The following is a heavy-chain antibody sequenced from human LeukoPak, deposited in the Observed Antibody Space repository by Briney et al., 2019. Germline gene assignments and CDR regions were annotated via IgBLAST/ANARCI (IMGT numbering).Heavy chain of an antibody. CDR3: AKRYYYGSGPFDY. V-gene: IGHV3-23*01. D-gene: IGHD3-10*01. CDR2: ISGGTGYT. J-gene: IGHJ4*02. Sequence: GGSLRLSCAASGFTFSSYAMSWVRQAPGKGLEWVSAISGGTGYTYYADSVKGRLTISRDNSKNTLYLQMNSLGAEDTAVYYCAKRYYYGSGPFDYWGQGTLVTVSS. CDR1: GFTFSSYA.